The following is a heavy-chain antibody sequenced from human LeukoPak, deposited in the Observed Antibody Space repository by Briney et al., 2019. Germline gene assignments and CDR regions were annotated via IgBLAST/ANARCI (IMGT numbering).Heavy chain of an antibody. CDR2: ISGSGGST. CDR1: GLTFSSYG. CDR3: AKDPSLRYFDWSYFDY. Sequence: PGGSLRLSCAASGLTFSSYGMSWVRQAPGKGLEWVSAISGSGGSTYYADSVKGRFTISRDNSKNTPYLQMNSLRAEDTAVYYCAKDPSLRYFDWSYFDYWGQGTLVTVSS. V-gene: IGHV3-23*01. D-gene: IGHD3-9*01. J-gene: IGHJ4*02.